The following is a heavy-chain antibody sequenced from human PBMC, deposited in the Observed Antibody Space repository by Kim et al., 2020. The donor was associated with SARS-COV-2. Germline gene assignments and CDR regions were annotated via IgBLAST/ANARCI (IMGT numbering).Heavy chain of an antibody. D-gene: IGHD6-19*01. J-gene: IGHJ3*02. CDR2: INTNTGNP. CDR1: GYTFTSYA. Sequence: ASVKVSCKASGYTFTSYAMNWVRQAPGQGLEWMGWINTNTGNPTYAQGFTGRFVFSLDTSVSTAYLQISSLKAEDTAVYYCARDIVSPGIAVAEGAFDIWGQGTMVTVSS. V-gene: IGHV7-4-1*02. CDR3: ARDIVSPGIAVAEGAFDI.